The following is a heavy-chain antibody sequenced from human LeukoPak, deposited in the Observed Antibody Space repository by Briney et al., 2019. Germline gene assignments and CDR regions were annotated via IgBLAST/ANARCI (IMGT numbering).Heavy chain of an antibody. D-gene: IGHD5-18*01. CDR3: AKDPMAMVNTLSDY. CDR1: GFTVSSNY. CDR2: IYSGGST. J-gene: IGHJ4*02. V-gene: IGHV3-53*01. Sequence: PGGSLRLSCAASGFTVSSNYMSWVRQAPGKGLEWVSVIYSGGSTYYADSVKGRFTISRDNSKNTLYLQMNSLRAEDTAVYYCAKDPMAMVNTLSDYWGQGTLVTVSP.